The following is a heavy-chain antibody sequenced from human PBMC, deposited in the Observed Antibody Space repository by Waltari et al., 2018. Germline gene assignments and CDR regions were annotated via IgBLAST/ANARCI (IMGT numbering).Heavy chain of an antibody. CDR2: MFNGGST. CDR3: ARHGYSGGWFDP. V-gene: IGHV4-39*01. D-gene: IGHD4-17*01. Sequence: QLQLQESGPGLVKPSETLSLTCSVSGASLRRSNYYWGWIRQPPGKGLEWIGSMFNGGSTYYNPSLKSRVTISVDTSKNQFSLRLNSVTAADTAIYYCARHGYSGGWFDPWGQGTLVTVSS. J-gene: IGHJ5*02. CDR1: GASLRRSNYY.